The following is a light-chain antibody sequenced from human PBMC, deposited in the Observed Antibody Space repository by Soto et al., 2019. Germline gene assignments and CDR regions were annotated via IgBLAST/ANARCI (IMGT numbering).Light chain of an antibody. J-gene: IGKJ5*01. CDR1: QSISSY. CDR2: AAS. Sequence: DIQMTQSPSSLSASVGDRVTITCRASQSISSYLNWYQQKPGKAPKLLIYAASSLQSGVPSRFSGSGSGTDFTLTISSLQPDDFATYYCQQSYNAITFGQGTRLEIK. V-gene: IGKV1-39*01. CDR3: QQSYNAIT.